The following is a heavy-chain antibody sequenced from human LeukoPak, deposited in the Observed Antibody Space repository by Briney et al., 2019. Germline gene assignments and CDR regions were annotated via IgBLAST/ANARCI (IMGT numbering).Heavy chain of an antibody. D-gene: IGHD6-13*01. V-gene: IGHV3-30*01. CDR2: ISYDGSNK. Sequence: PGGSLRLSCAASGFTFSSYAMHWVRQAPGKVLEWVAVISYDGSNKYYADSVKGRFTISRDNSKNTLYLQMNSLRAEDTAVYYCARDHIAAAGRNWFDPWGQGTLVTVSS. J-gene: IGHJ5*02. CDR1: GFTFSSYA. CDR3: ARDHIAAAGRNWFDP.